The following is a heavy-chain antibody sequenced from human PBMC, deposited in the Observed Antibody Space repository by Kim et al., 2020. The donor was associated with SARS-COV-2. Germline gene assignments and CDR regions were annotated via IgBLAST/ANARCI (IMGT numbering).Heavy chain of an antibody. CDR3: AREWSSSWYFYYYGMDV. CDR2: ISYDGSNK. CDR1: GFTFSSYA. Sequence: GGSLRLSCAASGFTFSSYAMHWVRQAPGKGLEWVAVISYDGSNKYYADSVKGRFTISRDNSKNTLYLQMNSLRAEDTAVYYCAREWSSSWYFYYYGMDVWGQGTTVTVSS. J-gene: IGHJ6*02. D-gene: IGHD6-13*01. V-gene: IGHV3-30*04.